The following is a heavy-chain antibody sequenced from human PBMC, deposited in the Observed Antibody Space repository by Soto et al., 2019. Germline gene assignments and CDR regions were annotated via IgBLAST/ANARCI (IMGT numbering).Heavy chain of an antibody. J-gene: IGHJ3*02. Sequence: PSETLSLTCAVSGGSISSGGYSWSWIRQPPGKGLEWIGYIYHSGSTYYNPSLKSRVTISVDRSKNQFSLKLSSVTAADTAVYYCARALRFLEWSPMNAFDIWGQGTLVPVSS. CDR3: ARALRFLEWSPMNAFDI. CDR2: IYHSGST. D-gene: IGHD3-3*01. V-gene: IGHV4-30-2*01. CDR1: GGSISSGGYS.